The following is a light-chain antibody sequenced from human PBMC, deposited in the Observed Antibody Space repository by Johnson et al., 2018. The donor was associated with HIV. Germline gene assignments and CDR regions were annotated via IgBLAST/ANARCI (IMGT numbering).Light chain of an antibody. V-gene: IGLV1-51*01. CDR1: SSNIGNNY. CDR2: DNN. J-gene: IGLJ1*01. CDR3: GTWDSSLSAGV. Sequence: QPVLTQPPSVSAAPGQKVTISCSGSSSNIGNNYVSWYQQLPGTAPKLLIYDNNKRPSGIPDRFSGSKSGTSATLGITGLQTGDEADYYCGTWDSSLSAGVFGTGTQGTVL.